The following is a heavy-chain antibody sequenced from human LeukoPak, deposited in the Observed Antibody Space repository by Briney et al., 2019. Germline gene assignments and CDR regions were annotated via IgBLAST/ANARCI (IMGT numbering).Heavy chain of an antibody. V-gene: IGHV4-61*02. Sequence: TSETLSLTCTVSGGSISSGSYYWSWIRQPAGKGLEWIGRIYTSGSTNYNPSLKSRVTILVDTSKNQFSLKLSSVTAADTAVYYCARGDYIFDYWGQGTLVTVSS. J-gene: IGHJ4*02. CDR2: IYTSGST. D-gene: IGHD4/OR15-4a*01. CDR1: GGSISSGSYY. CDR3: ARGDYIFDY.